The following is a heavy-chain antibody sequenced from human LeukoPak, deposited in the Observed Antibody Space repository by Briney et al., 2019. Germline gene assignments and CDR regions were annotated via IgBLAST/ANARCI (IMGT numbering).Heavy chain of an antibody. CDR1: GFTFSSYA. V-gene: IGHV3-30-3*01. CDR2: ISYDGGNK. D-gene: IGHD2-15*01. CDR3: ARLGSSVAFDI. Sequence: GRSLRLSCAASGFTFSSYAMHWVRQAPGKGLEWVAVISYDGGNKYYADSVKGRFTISRDNSKNTLYLQMNSLRAEDTAVYYCARLGSSVAFDIWGQATMVTVSS. J-gene: IGHJ3*02.